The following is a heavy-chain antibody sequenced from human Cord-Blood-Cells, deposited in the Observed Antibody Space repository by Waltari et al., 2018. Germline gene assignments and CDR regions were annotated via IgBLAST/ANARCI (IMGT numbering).Heavy chain of an antibody. D-gene: IGHD6-6*01. CDR2: IYYSGST. Sequence: QLQLQESGPGLVKPSETLSLTCTVSGGSISSSSYYWGWIRQPPGKGLEWIGRIYYSGSTYDNPSLKSRVTISVDTSKTQFSLKLSSVTAADTAVYCCARQSVAARPFDYWGQGTLVTVSS. J-gene: IGHJ4*02. CDR1: GGSISSSSYY. CDR3: ARQSVAARPFDY. V-gene: IGHV4-39*01.